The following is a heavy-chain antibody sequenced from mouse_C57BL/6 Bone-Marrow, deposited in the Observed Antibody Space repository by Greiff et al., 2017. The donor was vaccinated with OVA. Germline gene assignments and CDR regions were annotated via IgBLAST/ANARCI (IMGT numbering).Heavy chain of an antibody. J-gene: IGHJ3*01. CDR3: TRGGLRSWFAY. CDR2: FSSGGDYI. Sequence: EVQRVESGEGLVKPGGSLKLSCAASGFAFSSYAMSWVRQTPEKRLEWVAYFSSGGDYIYYADTVKGRFTISRDNARNTLYLQMSSLKSEDTAMYYCTRGGLRSWFAYWGQGTLVTVSA. D-gene: IGHD1-1*01. CDR1: GFAFSSYA. V-gene: IGHV5-9-1*02.